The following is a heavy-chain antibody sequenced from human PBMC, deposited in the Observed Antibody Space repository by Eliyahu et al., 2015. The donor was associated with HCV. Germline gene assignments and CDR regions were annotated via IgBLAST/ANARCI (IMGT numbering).Heavy chain of an antibody. CDR1: GDSVSSNRAA. Sequence: QVQLQQSGPGLVKPSQTLSLTCAISGDSVSSNRAAWNWXRQSPSRGLEWLGRTYYRSKWYNDYAVSVKSRITINPDTSKNQFSLQLNSVTPEDTAVYYCAAGPTSIAAAGTLIRYYYGMDVWGQGTTVTVSS. CDR3: AAGPTSIAAAGTLIRYYYGMDV. CDR2: TYYRSKWYN. V-gene: IGHV6-1*01. D-gene: IGHD6-13*01. J-gene: IGHJ6*02.